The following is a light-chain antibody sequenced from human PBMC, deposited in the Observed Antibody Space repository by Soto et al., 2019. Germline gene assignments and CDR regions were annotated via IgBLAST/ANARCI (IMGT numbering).Light chain of an antibody. V-gene: IGKV1-33*01. CDR1: QDIATY. CDR2: DAS. Sequence: DIQMTQSPSSLSASVGNRVTITCQASQDIATYLNWYPQKPGKAPNLLIYDASNLETGVPSRFSGGGCGTHCTFTISNMQPEDIATYYCQQYDNLPTSWTFGQGTKVDIK. J-gene: IGKJ1*01. CDR3: QQYDNLPTSWT.